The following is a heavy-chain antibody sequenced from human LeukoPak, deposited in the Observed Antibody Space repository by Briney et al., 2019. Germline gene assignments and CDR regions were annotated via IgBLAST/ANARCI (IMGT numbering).Heavy chain of an antibody. CDR1: GGSISSGAYS. V-gene: IGHV4-30-2*01. CDR3: ARQPYGSGSLDH. D-gene: IGHD3-10*01. Sequence: SETLSLTCAVSGGSISSGAYSWNWIRQPPGKGLEWIGYIYHSGNTYYNPSLESRVIISIDRSENQFSLKLSSVTAADTAVYYCARQPYGSGSLDHWGQGTLVTVSS. CDR2: IYHSGNT. J-gene: IGHJ4*02.